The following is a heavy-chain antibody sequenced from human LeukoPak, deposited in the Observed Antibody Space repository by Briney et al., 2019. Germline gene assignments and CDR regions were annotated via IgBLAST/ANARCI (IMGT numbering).Heavy chain of an antibody. Sequence: GGSLRLSCAASGFTFSDYYMGGIRQAPGKGLEWVSYISNSGSNIYYTDSVKGRFTISKDNAKISLYLQMHGLRAEDRAVYYWARGGRIDWCPDNYWGQGTLVTVSS. J-gene: IGHJ4*02. CDR1: GFTFSDYY. V-gene: IGHV3-11*01. D-gene: IGHD2-21*01. CDR2: ISNSGSNI. CDR3: ARGGRIDWCPDNY.